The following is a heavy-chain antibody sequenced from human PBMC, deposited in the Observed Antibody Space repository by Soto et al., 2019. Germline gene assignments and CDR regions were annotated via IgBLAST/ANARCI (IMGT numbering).Heavy chain of an antibody. CDR3: AKERTGSNHYYGMDV. V-gene: IGHV3-23*04. CDR2: ISGSGTGT. Sequence: EGQLVESGGGLVQPGGSLRLSCEGSGFTFSSYALSWVRLRPGRGLEWVAWISGSGTGTNSADSVKGRFTITRDNSETTVYLQMSSLTVEDTAVYYCAKERTGSNHYYGMDVWGQGTAVTVSS. CDR1: GFTFSSYA. D-gene: IGHD1-26*01. J-gene: IGHJ6*02.